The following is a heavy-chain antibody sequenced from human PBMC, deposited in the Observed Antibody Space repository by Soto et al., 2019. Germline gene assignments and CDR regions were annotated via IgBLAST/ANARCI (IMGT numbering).Heavy chain of an antibody. V-gene: IGHV3-23*01. J-gene: IGHJ3*01. CDR3: AKDAIPYNRRHDGFHL. D-gene: IGHD2-2*02. Sequence: DVQLLESGGTLVQPGGSLRLSCAASGFIFSNYAMYWVRQAPGKGLEWVSHIAGDSGSVDYTDSVKGRFTISRDNSKNTLFLQMSPLRVDDTAVDYCAKDAIPYNRRHDGFHLWGQGTAVTVSS. CDR2: IAGDSGSV. CDR1: GFIFSNYA.